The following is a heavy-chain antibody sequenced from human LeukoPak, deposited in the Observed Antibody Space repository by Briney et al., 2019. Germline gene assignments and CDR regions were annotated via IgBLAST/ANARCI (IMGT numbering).Heavy chain of an antibody. V-gene: IGHV4-34*01. CDR3: ANRADSSGYRDY. CDR2: INHSGST. CDR1: GGSFSDYY. D-gene: IGHD3-22*01. J-gene: IGHJ4*02. Sequence: SETLSLTCAVYGGSFSDYYWSWIRQPPGKGLEWIGEINHSGSTNYNPSLKSRDTISVDTSKNQFSLKLSSVTAAGTAAYYCANRADSSGYRDYWGQGTLVTVSS.